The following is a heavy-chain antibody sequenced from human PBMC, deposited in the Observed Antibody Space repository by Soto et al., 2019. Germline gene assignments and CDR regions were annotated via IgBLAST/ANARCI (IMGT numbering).Heavy chain of an antibody. CDR2: ISSSSSTI. V-gene: IGHV3-48*01. D-gene: IGHD6-13*01. CDR3: ARGGDRIAAAGWYNWFDP. Sequence: GGSLRLSCAASGFTFSSYSMNWVRQAPGKGLEWVSYISSSSSTIYYADSVKGRFTISRDNAKNSLYLQMNSLRAEDTAVYYCARGGDRIAAAGWYNWFDPWGQGTLVTVSS. CDR1: GFTFSSYS. J-gene: IGHJ5*02.